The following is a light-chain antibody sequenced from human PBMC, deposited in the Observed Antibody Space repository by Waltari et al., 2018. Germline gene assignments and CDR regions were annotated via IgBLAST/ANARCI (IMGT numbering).Light chain of an antibody. CDR3: QKYNIAPFT. J-gene: IGKJ3*01. V-gene: IGKV1-27*01. Sequence: DIQMTQSPSSLSASVGDRVTIPCRASQGISNYLAWYQQKPGKVPKLLIYAASTLQSGVPSRFSGSGSGTDFTLTISSLQPADVATYYCQKYNIAPFTFGPGTKVDIK. CDR1: QGISNY. CDR2: AAS.